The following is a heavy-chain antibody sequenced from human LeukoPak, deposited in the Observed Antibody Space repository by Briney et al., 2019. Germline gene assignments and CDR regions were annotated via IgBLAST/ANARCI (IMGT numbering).Heavy chain of an antibody. CDR1: GDSVSSNSAA. V-gene: IGHV6-1*01. CDR2: TYYRSKWYT. D-gene: IGHD2-8*01. Sequence: SQTLSLTCAISGDSVSSNSAAWSWIRQSPSRGLEWLGRTYYRSKWYTDYPVSVKSRITINSDTSKNQFSLQLNSVTPEDTAVYYCARDRVGVGAFDIWGQGTMVTVSS. CDR3: ARDRVGVGAFDI. J-gene: IGHJ3*02.